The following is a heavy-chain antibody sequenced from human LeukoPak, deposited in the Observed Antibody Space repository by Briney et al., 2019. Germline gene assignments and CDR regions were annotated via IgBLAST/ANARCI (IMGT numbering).Heavy chain of an antibody. J-gene: IGHJ4*02. D-gene: IGHD4-17*01. Sequence: ASVKVSXKASGYTFTGYYMHWVRQAPGQGLEWMGWISAYNGNTNYAQKLQGRVTMTTDTSTSTAYMELRSLRSDDTAVYYCARDYGDYGFDYWGQGTLVTVSS. V-gene: IGHV1-18*04. CDR1: GYTFTGYY. CDR2: ISAYNGNT. CDR3: ARDYGDYGFDY.